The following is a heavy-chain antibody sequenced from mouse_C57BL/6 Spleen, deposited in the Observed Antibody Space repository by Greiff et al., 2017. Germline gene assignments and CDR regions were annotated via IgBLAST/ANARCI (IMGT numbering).Heavy chain of an antibody. Sequence: VQLQQSGPELVKPGASVKISCKASGYTFTDYYMNWVKQSPGKSLEWIGDINPNNGGTSYNQKFKGKATLTVDKSSSTAYMELRSLTSEDSAVYYCARGVYFDYWGQGTTLTVSS. CDR1: GYTFTDYY. J-gene: IGHJ2*01. CDR2: INPNNGGT. V-gene: IGHV1-26*01. CDR3: ARGVYFDY.